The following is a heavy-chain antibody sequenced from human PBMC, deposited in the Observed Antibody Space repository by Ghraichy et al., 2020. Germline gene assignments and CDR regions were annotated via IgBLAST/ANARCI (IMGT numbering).Heavy chain of an antibody. CDR1: GFTFDDYA. Sequence: GGSLRLSCAASGFTFDDYAMHWVRQAPGKGLEWVSGISWNGNGVVYADSVKGRFTISRDNAKNSLYLQMNSLRGEDTALYYCAKGTWTNYYYYAMDVWGQGTTVTVSS. CDR2: ISWNGNGV. D-gene: IGHD1-1*01. V-gene: IGHV3-9*01. J-gene: IGHJ6*02. CDR3: AKGTWTNYYYYAMDV.